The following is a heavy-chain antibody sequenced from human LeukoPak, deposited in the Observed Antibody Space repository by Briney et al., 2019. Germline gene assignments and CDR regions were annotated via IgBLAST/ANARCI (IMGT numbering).Heavy chain of an antibody. J-gene: IGHJ6*02. D-gene: IGHD4-17*01. CDR1: GFTVSSNY. CDR2: IYSGGST. Sequence: PGGSLRLSCAASGFTVSSNYMSWVRQAPGKGLEWVSVIYSGGSTYYADSVKGRFTISRDNSKNTLYLQMNSLRAEDTAVYYCARDRYGDYYYYYGMDVWGQGTMVTVSS. V-gene: IGHV3-66*01. CDR3: ARDRYGDYYYYYGMDV.